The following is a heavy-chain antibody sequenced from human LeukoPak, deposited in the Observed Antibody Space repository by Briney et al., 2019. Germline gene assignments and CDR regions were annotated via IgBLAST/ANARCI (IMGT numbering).Heavy chain of an antibody. Sequence: ASVKVSCKASGYTFTSYYMHWVRQAPGQGLEWMGWINPNSGGTNYAQKFQGRVTMTRDTSISTAYMELSRLRSDDTAVYYCASTRPTVRPVGYYYYYYMDVWGKGTTVTISS. CDR3: ASTRPTVRPVGYYYYYYMDV. CDR1: GYTFTSYY. CDR2: INPNSGGT. D-gene: IGHD4-11*01. V-gene: IGHV1-2*02. J-gene: IGHJ6*03.